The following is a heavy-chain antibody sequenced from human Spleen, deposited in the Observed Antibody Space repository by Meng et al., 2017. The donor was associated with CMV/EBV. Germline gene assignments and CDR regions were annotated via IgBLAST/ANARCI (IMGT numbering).Heavy chain of an antibody. V-gene: IGHV3-74*03. Sequence: GGSLRLSCAAYGFTFSSYWMHWVRQAPGKGPVWVSSINSDGSDIKYADSVKGRFIISRDNAKNTLYLQMSGLRAEDTAVYYCARDPVGWELPFDYWGLGTLVTVSS. CDR2: INSDGSDI. J-gene: IGHJ4*02. CDR1: GFTFSSYW. D-gene: IGHD1-26*01. CDR3: ARDPVGWELPFDY.